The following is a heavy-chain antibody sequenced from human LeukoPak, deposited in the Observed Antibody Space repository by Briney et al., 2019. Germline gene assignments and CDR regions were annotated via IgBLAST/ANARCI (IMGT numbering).Heavy chain of an antibody. CDR1: GYTFTSYA. D-gene: IGHD2-2*01. V-gene: IGHV7-4-1*02. CDR2: INTNTGNP. J-gene: IGHJ4*02. Sequence: APVKVSCKASGYTFTSYAMNWVRQAPGQGREWWGWINTNTGNPTYAQGFTGRFVFSLATSVSTAYLRISSLKAEDTAVYYCARFVKTIPMLCGEGTLVTVSS. CDR3: ARFVKTIPML.